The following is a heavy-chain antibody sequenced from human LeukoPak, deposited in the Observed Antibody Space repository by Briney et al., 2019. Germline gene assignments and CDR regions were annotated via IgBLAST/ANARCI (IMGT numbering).Heavy chain of an antibody. CDR3: ARGSHSSSSHFDY. CDR2: IYHSGST. V-gene: IGHV4-38-2*02. CDR1: GYSISSGYY. J-gene: IGHJ4*02. Sequence: PSETLSLTCTVSGYSISSGYYWGWIRQPPGKGLEWIGSIYHSGSTYYNPSLKSRVTISVDTSKNQFSLKLSSVTAADTAVYYCARGSHSSSSHFDYWGQGTLVTVSS. D-gene: IGHD6-6*01.